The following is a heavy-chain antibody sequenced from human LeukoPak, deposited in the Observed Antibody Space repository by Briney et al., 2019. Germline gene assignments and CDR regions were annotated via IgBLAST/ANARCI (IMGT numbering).Heavy chain of an antibody. V-gene: IGHV3-30*04. CDR2: ISYDGSNK. J-gene: IGHJ4*02. D-gene: IGHD3-10*01. Sequence: SGRSLRLSCAASGFTFSSYAMHWVRQAPGKGLEWVAVISYDGSNKYYADSVKGRFTISRDNSKNTLYLQMNSLRAEDTAVYYCLGEGYFDYWGQGTLVTVSS. CDR3: LGEGYFDY. CDR1: GFTFSSYA.